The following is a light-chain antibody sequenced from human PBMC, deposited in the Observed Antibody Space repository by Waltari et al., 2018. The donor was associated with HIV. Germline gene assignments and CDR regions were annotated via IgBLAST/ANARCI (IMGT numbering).Light chain of an antibody. CDR2: GNS. J-gene: IGLJ2*01. Sequence: QSVLPLPPSVSGAPGHRVTNSCPGSSSNIGAGSVVHWYHQLPGTAPKLLIYGNSNRPSGVPDRFSGSKSGTSASLAITGLQAEDEADYYCQSYDASLSGVIFGGGTELTVL. CDR3: QSYDASLSGVI. V-gene: IGLV1-40*01. CDR1: SSNIGAGSV.